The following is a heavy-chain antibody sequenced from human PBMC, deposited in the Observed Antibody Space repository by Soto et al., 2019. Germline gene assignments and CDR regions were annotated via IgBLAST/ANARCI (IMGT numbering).Heavy chain of an antibody. V-gene: IGHV3-30*18. CDR1: GFTFSTYG. D-gene: IGHD1-1*01. CDR3: AKALLLNGAKTKPKLDKGSPFDY. Sequence: PGGSLRLSCAASGFTFSTYGMHWVRQAPGKGLEWVAVISYDGSNKYYADSVKGRFTISRDNSKNTLYLQMNSLRAEDAAVYYCAKALLLNGAKTKPKLDKGSPFDYWGQGSLVTVSS. J-gene: IGHJ4*02. CDR2: ISYDGSNK.